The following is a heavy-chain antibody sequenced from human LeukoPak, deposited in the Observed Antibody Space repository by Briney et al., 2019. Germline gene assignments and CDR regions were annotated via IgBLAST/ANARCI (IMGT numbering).Heavy chain of an antibody. D-gene: IGHD6-6*01. CDR1: GFSFSGNC. Sequence: GGSLRLSCTVSGFSFSGNCMSWVRQAPGKGLEYTSSVTNGGTTYYADSVKGRFTISRDNSKSTLYLQMNSLRAEDTAVYYCAQRIAVRPFPFDNWGQGTLVTVSS. V-gene: IGHV3-23*01. CDR2: VTNGGTT. J-gene: IGHJ4*02. CDR3: AQRIAVRPFPFDN.